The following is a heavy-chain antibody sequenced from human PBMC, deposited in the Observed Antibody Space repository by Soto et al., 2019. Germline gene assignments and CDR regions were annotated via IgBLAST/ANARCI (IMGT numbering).Heavy chain of an antibody. D-gene: IGHD6-19*01. CDR2: INQDGSEK. J-gene: IGHJ4*02. V-gene: IGHV3-7*01. CDR1: GFIFRSYW. CDR3: ARDGVEAGLYLDN. Sequence: PGGSLRLSSAASGFIFRSYWMIWVRQAPGKGLEWVANINQDGSEKYYVDSVKGRFIISRDNAKNSLYLQMNSLRAEDTAVYYCARDGVEAGLYLDNWGQGTLVTVSS.